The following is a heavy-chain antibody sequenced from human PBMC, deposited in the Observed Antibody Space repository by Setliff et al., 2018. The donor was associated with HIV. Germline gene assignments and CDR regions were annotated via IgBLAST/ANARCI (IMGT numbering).Heavy chain of an antibody. J-gene: IGHJ4*02. V-gene: IGHV4-61*01. D-gene: IGHD6-13*01. CDR2: IYYSGST. CDR3: ARGTAATGTGVGY. CDR1: GDSISNPNYY. Sequence: SETLSLTCSVSGDSISNPNYYWSWIRQPPGKGLEWIGYIYYSGSTNYNPSLKSRVTISVDTSKNQFSLKLSSVTAADTAVYYCARGTAATGTGVGYWGQGTLVTVSS.